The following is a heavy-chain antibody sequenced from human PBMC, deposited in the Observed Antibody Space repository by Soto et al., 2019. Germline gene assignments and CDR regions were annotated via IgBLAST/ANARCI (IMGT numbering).Heavy chain of an antibody. CDR3: AHRPRGYAYYFDY. J-gene: IGHJ4*02. CDR1: GFSLSTRGVA. Sequence: QITLKESGPTLVKPTQTLTLTCTFSGFSLSTRGVAVGWFRQPPGKALEWLALIYWDEDKWYSPSLKSRLTSTGDPTKNQVVLTTTNMDPLDTATYYCAHRPRGYAYYFDYWGQGTLVTVSS. CDR2: IYWDEDK. D-gene: IGHD5-12*01. V-gene: IGHV2-5*02.